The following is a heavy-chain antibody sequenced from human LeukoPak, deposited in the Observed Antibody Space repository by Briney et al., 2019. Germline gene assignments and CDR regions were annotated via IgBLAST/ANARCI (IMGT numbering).Heavy chain of an antibody. CDR2: IYTSGST. V-gene: IGHV4-4*09. D-gene: IGHD6-13*01. CDR1: GGSISSYY. J-gene: IGHJ4*02. Sequence: SETLSLTCTVPGGSISSYYWSWIRQPPGKGLEWIGYIYTSGSTNYNPSLKSRVTISVDTSKNQFSLKLSSVTAADTAVYYCARTIGYSSSWDYYFDYWGQGTLVTVSS. CDR3: ARTIGYSSSWDYYFDY.